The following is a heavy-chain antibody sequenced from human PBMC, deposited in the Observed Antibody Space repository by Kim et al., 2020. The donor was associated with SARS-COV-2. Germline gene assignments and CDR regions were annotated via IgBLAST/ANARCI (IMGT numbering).Heavy chain of an antibody. CDR1: GASITIGGNY. CDR2: IFYDGST. CDR3: TRVGYPAGSPTYDY. V-gene: IGHV4-31*03. D-gene: IGHD2-15*01. J-gene: IGHJ4*02. Sequence: SETLSLTCTVSGASITIGGNYWTWIRQHPGKGLEWIGYIFYDGSTHYNPSLQSRATISVDTSKNRFSLKLSSVTAADTAVYYCTRVGYPAGSPTYDYWGRGTLVTVSS.